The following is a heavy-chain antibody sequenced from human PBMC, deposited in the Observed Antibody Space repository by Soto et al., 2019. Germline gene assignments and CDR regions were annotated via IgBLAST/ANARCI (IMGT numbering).Heavy chain of an antibody. CDR1: GGSVSSSSYY. CDR2: VYYSGST. Sequence: SETLSLTCTVSGGSVSSSSYYWGWVRQAPGKGLEWIGSVYYSGSTYYNPSLESRVPISVDKSKNQFSLKLMSLSAADRAVYYCGIVEGFAAISDYFDYWGQGALVTVSS. CDR3: GIVEGFAAISDYFDY. V-gene: IGHV4-39*01. J-gene: IGHJ4*02. D-gene: IGHD2-21*01.